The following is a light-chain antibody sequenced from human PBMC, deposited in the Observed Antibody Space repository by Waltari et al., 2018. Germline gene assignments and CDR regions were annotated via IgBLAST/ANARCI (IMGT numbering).Light chain of an antibody. CDR2: AAS. J-gene: IGKJ5*01. V-gene: IGKV1-9*01. CDR1: QGISSY. CDR3: QQLKSYPIT. Sequence: DIQLTQSPSLLAASVGDRVTITCRASQGISSYLSWYQQKSGKAPKLLIYAASTLQSGVPSRVSGSGSGTEFTLTLSSLQPEDVATYYCQQLKSYPITFGQGTRLEI.